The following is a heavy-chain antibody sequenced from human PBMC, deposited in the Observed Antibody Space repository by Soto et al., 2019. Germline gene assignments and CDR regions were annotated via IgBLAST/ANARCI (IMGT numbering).Heavy chain of an antibody. CDR1: GDTFSGYS. D-gene: IGHD5-12*01. CDR3: ASDRGSGYAPGDY. CDR2: IIPLFGTT. V-gene: IGHV1-69*14. Sequence: QVQLVQSGAEVKKPGSSVKVSCKASGDTFSGYSISWVRQAPGQGLEWMGGIIPLFGTTNYAQRFQGRVTSTADKSTSTAYMELSSLKSADTAIYYCASDRGSGYAPGDYWGQGTLVPASS. J-gene: IGHJ4*02.